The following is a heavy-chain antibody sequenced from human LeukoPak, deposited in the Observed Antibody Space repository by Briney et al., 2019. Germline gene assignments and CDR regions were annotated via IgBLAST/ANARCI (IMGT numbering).Heavy chain of an antibody. CDR3: ARHDCGSGPFDY. V-gene: IGHV3-53*01. Sequence: GGSLRLSCAVSGFTVNTNCMNWVRQAPGKGLEWVSVIYSGGGTDHPDSVKGRFTISRDNSENTLFLQMNSLRAEDTALYYCARHDCGSGPFDYWGQGTLVTVSS. J-gene: IGHJ4*02. D-gene: IGHD2-21*01. CDR1: GFTVNTNC. CDR2: IYSGGGT.